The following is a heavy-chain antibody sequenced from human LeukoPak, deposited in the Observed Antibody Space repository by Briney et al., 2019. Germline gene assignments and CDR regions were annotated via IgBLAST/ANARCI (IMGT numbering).Heavy chain of an antibody. D-gene: IGHD1-26*01. V-gene: IGHV3-30*18. CDR1: GFTFSSYG. Sequence: GGSLRLSCTASGFTFSSYGMHWVRQAPGKGLEWVAAISYDGSDKYYTDSMKGRFTISRVNSENTLYLQMNSLRSEDTAIYYCGKGEGGRDSNCRCFYLDYWGQGTLVTVSS. CDR3: GKGEGGRDSNCRCFYLDY. CDR2: ISYDGSDK. J-gene: IGHJ4*02.